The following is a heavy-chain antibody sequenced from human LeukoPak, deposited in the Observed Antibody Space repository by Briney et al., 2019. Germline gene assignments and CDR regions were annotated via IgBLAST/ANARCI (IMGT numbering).Heavy chain of an antibody. Sequence: SQTLSLTCAISGDTVSSNSAAWNWIRQSPSRGLEWLVRTYYRSKWYNDYAVSVKSRITINPDTSRNQFSLQLNSVTPEDTAVYYCAREGSVAGTRYYYYYYMDVWGKGTTVTVSS. CDR3: AREGSVAGTRYYYYYYMDV. CDR1: GDTVSSNSAA. J-gene: IGHJ6*03. CDR2: TYYRSKWYN. V-gene: IGHV6-1*01. D-gene: IGHD6-19*01.